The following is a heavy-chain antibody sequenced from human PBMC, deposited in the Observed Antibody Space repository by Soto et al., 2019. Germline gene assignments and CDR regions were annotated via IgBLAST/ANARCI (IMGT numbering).Heavy chain of an antibody. J-gene: IGHJ6*02. D-gene: IGHD3-10*01. CDR2: ISSSSSYI. V-gene: IGHV3-21*01. CDR3: ASVSGRGYYGMDV. CDR1: GFTFSSYS. Sequence: EVQLVESGGGLVKPGGSLRLSCAASGFTFSSYSMNWVRQAPGKGLEWVSSISSSSSYIYYADSVKGRFTISRDNAKNSLYLQMNSLRAEDTAVYYCASVSGRGYYGMDVWGQGTTVTVSS.